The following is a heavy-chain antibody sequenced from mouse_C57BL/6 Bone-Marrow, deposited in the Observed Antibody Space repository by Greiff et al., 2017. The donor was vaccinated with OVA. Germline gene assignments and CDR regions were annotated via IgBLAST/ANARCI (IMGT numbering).Heavy chain of an antibody. CDR1: GYTFTSYW. J-gene: IGHJ4*01. D-gene: IGHD2-1*01. V-gene: IGHV1-55*01. CDR3: ARGGLQSKAMDY. Sequence: QVQLQQSGAELVKPGASVKMSCKASGYTFTSYWITWVKQRPGQGLEWIGDIYPGSGSTNYNEKFKSKATLTVDTSSSTAYMQLSSLTSEDSAVYYCARGGLQSKAMDYWGQGTSVTVSS. CDR2: IYPGSGST.